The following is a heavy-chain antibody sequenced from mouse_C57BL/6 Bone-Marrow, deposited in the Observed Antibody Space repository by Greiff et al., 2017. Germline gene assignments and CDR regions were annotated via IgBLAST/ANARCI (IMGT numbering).Heavy chain of an antibody. J-gene: IGHJ3*01. D-gene: IGHD4-1*01. V-gene: IGHV1-82*01. CDR1: GYAFSSSW. CDR3: LNWDWFAY. CDR2: IYPGDGDT. Sequence: QVQLQQSGPELVKPGASVKISCKASGYAFSSSWMTWVKQRPGKGLEWIGRIYPGDGDTNYNGKFKGKATLTADKSSSTAYMQLSSLTSEDSAVYFCLNWDWFAYWGQGTLVTVSA.